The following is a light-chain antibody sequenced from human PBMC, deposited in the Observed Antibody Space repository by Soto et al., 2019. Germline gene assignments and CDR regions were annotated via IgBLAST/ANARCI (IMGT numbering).Light chain of an antibody. CDR1: QGISTY. Sequence: IRMTQSPSSFSASTGDRVTITCRASQGISTYVAWYQQKPGKAPKLLIYGASSLESGVPSRFSGSGPGTDFTLTLSRLQSEDFATYYCQQYYNYPITFGEGTRLVIK. V-gene: IGKV1-8*01. CDR3: QQYYNYPIT. CDR2: GAS. J-gene: IGKJ5*01.